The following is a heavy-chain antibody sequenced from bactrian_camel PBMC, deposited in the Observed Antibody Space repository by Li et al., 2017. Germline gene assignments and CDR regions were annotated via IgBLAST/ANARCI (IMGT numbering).Heavy chain of an antibody. Sequence: HVQLVESGGGSVRTGGSLRLSCAASGYTDSINCMAWFRQVPGKEREGVAYIYTGNGRTWYTDSVKGRFTISQDNAKNTLYLLMNSLKPEDTALYYCVRPGGTWYLQDKYWGQGTQVTVS. D-gene: IGHD6*01. J-gene: IGHJ4*01. CDR3: VRPGGTWYLQDKY. CDR2: IYTGNGRT. V-gene: IGHV3S37*01. CDR1: GYTDSINC.